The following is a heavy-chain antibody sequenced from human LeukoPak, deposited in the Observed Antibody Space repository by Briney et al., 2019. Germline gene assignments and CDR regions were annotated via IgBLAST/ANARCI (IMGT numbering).Heavy chain of an antibody. CDR2: IYPGDSDT. CDR1: GYSFTSYW. CDR3: ARHRRYSGYDSDWFDP. D-gene: IGHD5-12*01. J-gene: IGHJ5*02. V-gene: IGHV5-51*01. Sequence: GESLKISCKGFGYSFTSYWIGWVCQMPGKGLEWMGIIYPGDSDTRYSPSFQGQVTISADKSISTAYLQWSSLKASDTAMYYCARHRRYSGYDSDWFDPWGQGTLVTVSS.